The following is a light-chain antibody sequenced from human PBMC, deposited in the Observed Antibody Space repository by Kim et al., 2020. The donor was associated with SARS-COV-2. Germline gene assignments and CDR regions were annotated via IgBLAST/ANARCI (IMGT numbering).Light chain of an antibody. V-gene: IGKV3-20*01. J-gene: IGKJ2*01. CDR1: QSVSSTY. CDR3: QQYSSSPYS. Sequence: EIVLTQSPGTLSLSPGERATLSCRASQSVSSTYLAWYLQTPGQAPRLLIYGASSRATGIPDRFSGSGSGTDFTLTISSLEPEDFAVYYCQQYSSSPYSFGEGTRLEI. CDR2: GAS.